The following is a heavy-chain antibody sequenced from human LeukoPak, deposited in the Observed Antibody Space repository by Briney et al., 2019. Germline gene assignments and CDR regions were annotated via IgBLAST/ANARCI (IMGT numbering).Heavy chain of an antibody. CDR2: IYTSGST. V-gene: IGHV4-4*07. CDR1: GGSISSYY. Sequence: SETLSLTCTVSGGSISSYYWSWIRQPAGKGLEWIGRIYTSGSTNYNPSLKSRVTISVDTSKNQFSLKLSSVTAADTAVYYCARDPSYYDSSGSLGDYFDYWGQGTLVTVSS. J-gene: IGHJ4*02. CDR3: ARDPSYYDSSGSLGDYFDY. D-gene: IGHD3-22*01.